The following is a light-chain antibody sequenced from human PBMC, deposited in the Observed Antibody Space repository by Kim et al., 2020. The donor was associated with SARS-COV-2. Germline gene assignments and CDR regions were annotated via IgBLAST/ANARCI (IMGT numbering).Light chain of an antibody. J-gene: IGKJ2*01. CDR2: GAS. CDR3: QQYHNWYT. CDR1: QSVSSN. Sequence: LSGAPGERAPLSCRASQSVSSNLAWFQQKPGQAPRLLIYGASTRATGFPARFSGSGSGTEFTLTISSLQSEDFAVYYCQQYHNWYTFGQGTKLEI. V-gene: IGKV3-15*01.